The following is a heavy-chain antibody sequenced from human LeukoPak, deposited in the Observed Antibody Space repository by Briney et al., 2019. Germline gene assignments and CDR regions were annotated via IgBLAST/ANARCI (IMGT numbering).Heavy chain of an antibody. CDR2: FDPEDGET. CDR1: GYTLTELS. CDR3: AIVTSLGADGAFDI. D-gene: IGHD5-24*01. J-gene: IGHJ3*02. V-gene: IGHV1-24*01. Sequence: GASVKVSCKVSGYTLTELSMHWVRQAPGKGLEWMGGFDPEDGETIHAQKFQGRVTMTEDTSTDTAYMELSSLRSEDTAVYYCAIVTSLGADGAFDIWGQGTMVTVSS.